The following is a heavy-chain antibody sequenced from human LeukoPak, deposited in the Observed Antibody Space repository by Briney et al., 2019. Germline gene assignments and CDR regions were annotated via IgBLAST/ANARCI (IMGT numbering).Heavy chain of an antibody. J-gene: IGHJ4*02. CDR1: GFTFSSYG. Sequence: PGGSLRLSCAASGFTFSSYGMHWVRQAPGKGLEWVAVISYDGSNKYYADSVKGRFTISRDNSKNTLYLQMNSLRAEDTAVYYCAKDLSLTYYDYVWGSYRQRDFDYWGQGTLVTVSS. CDR3: AKDLSLTYYDYVWGSYRQRDFDY. CDR2: ISYDGSNK. D-gene: IGHD3-16*02. V-gene: IGHV3-30*18.